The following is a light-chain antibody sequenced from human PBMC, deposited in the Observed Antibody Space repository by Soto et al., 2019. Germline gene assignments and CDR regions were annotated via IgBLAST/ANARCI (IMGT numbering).Light chain of an antibody. CDR1: SSEAGSYIL. CDR3: CSYTGGYVL. CDR2: EGT. J-gene: IGLJ2*01. Sequence: QSALTQPASVSGSLGQSISISCTGTSSEAGSYILVSWYQQHPGKVPKLIIYEGTKRPSGVSNRISASKSGNTASLTISGLQAEDEADYYCCSYTGGYVLFGGGTKLTVL. V-gene: IGLV2-23*01.